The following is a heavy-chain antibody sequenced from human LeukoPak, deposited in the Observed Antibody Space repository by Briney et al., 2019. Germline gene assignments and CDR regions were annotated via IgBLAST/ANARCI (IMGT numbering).Heavy chain of an antibody. CDR2: ISGSGGST. CDR1: GFTFSSYA. J-gene: IGHJ4*02. Sequence: PGGSLRLSSAAYGFTFSSYAMSWVRQAPGKGLEWVSAISGSGGSTYYADSVKGRFTISRDNSKNTLYLQMNSLRAEETAVYYCAKDKDVLDYDSSGYYQIIDYWGQGTLVTVSS. CDR3: AKDKDVLDYDSSGYYQIIDY. V-gene: IGHV3-23*01. D-gene: IGHD3-22*01.